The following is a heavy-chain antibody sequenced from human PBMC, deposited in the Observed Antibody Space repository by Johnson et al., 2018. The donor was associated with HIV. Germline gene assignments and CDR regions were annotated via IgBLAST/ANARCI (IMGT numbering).Heavy chain of an antibody. CDR3: AKIIGYSSGLEI. D-gene: IGHD6-19*01. CDR1: GFTFSSYG. V-gene: IGHV3-30*02. Sequence: QVQLVESGGGVVQPGRSLRLSSAVSGFTFSSYGLHWVRQAPGKGLEWVAFIRYDGSDKYYAASVKGRFTISRDNSKNTLYLQMNSLRAEDTAVYYCAKIIGYSSGLEIWGQGTMVTVSS. CDR2: IRYDGSDK. J-gene: IGHJ3*02.